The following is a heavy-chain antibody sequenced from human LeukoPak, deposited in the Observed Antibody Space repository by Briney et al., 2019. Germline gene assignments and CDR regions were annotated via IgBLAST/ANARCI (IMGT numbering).Heavy chain of an antibody. J-gene: IGHJ1*01. CDR1: YGSTSRSM. Sequence: SETPCVSRAVSYGSTSRSMWSCRWQPPGKGLEWIGYIYYSGSTNYNPSLKSRVTISVDTSKNQFSLKLSSVTAADTAVYYCAGSSYSRWWSPLGGLGTLVTVSS. CDR3: AGSSYSRWWSPL. D-gene: IGHD2-15*01. V-gene: IGHV4-59*01. CDR2: IYYSGST.